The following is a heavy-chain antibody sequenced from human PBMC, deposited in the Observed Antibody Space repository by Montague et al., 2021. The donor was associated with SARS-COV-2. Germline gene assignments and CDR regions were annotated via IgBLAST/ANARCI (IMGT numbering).Heavy chain of an antibody. Sequence: SETLSLTCTVSGGSISSGSYYWGWIRQPPGKGLEWIGSVSYSGSTSYNPSLKSRVTISVDTSKNQFSLKLSSVTAADTAVYYCARCWGQWRLWGYYFDYWGQGTLVTVSS. D-gene: IGHD6-19*01. CDR1: GGSISSGSYY. V-gene: IGHV4-39*01. CDR2: VSYSGST. CDR3: ARCWGQWRLWGYYFDY. J-gene: IGHJ4*02.